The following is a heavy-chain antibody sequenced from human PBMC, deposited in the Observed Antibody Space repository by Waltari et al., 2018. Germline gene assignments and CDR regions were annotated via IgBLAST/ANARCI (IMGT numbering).Heavy chain of an antibody. CDR2: IYYSGST. V-gene: IGHV4-59*01. J-gene: IGHJ5*02. Sequence: QVQLQESGPGLVKPSETLSLTCTVSGGSISSYYWSWIRQPPGKGLEWIGYIYYSGSTNYNPSPKSRFTISVATSKDRCSLKLGSVTAADTAVYYCAGVEYYGSGMGRWFDPWGQGTLVTVSS. D-gene: IGHD3-10*01. CDR1: GGSISSYY. CDR3: AGVEYYGSGMGRWFDP.